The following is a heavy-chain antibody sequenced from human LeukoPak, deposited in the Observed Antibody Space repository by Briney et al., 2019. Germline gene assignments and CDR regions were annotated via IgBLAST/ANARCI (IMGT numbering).Heavy chain of an antibody. J-gene: IGHJ6*03. Sequence: SETLSLTCAVYGGSFSGYYWSWIRQPPGKGLEWIGNIYYSGSTDYNPSFKSRVTISVDTSKNQFSLKLSSVTAADTAVYYCARDQSGYMDVWGKGTTVTVSS. CDR3: ARDQSGYMDV. V-gene: IGHV4-59*12. CDR1: GGSFSGYY. CDR2: IYYSGST.